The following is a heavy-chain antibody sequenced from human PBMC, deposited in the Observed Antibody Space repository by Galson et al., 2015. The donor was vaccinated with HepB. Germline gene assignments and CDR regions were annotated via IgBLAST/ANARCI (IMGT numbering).Heavy chain of an antibody. CDR3: AKSPSQYTAVIQEGIHHFDY. Sequence: SLRLSCAVSGFIFSRYAMSWVRQAPGKGLEWVSTISGSGVTTHYADSVKGRFTASRDNSKDTLFLQMTSLKAEDTAVYYCAKSPSQYTAVIQEGIHHFDYWGQGTLVAVSS. D-gene: IGHD5-18*01. CDR1: GFIFSRYA. J-gene: IGHJ4*02. CDR2: ISGSGVTT. V-gene: IGHV3-23*01.